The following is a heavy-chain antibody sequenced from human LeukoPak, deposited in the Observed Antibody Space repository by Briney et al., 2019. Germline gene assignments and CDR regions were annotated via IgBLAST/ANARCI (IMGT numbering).Heavy chain of an antibody. CDR2: LIENGATT. CDR1: GFTFSSHA. J-gene: IGHJ4*02. V-gene: IGHV3-23*01. Sequence: GGSLRLSCAASGFTFSSHAMSWVRRAPGKGLEWVSGLIENGATTYYADSVKGRFTISRDNSRNTMYLQMNSLRVEDTAVYYCVKDYQVGNSPAFGDYWGQGTLVTISS. CDR3: VKDYQVGNSPAFGDY. D-gene: IGHD1-26*01.